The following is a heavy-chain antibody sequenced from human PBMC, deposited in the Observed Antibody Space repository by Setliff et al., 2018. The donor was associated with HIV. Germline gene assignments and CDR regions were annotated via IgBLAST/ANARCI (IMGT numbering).Heavy chain of an antibody. CDR1: NGSISSGNHY. J-gene: IGHJ5*02. V-gene: IGHV4-31*03. CDR3: ARAGHYDFLGGFSAQPLDP. Sequence: PSETLSLTCTVSNGSISSGNHYWSWIRQHPGKGLEWIWYIFYRGSTYYNPSLKSRVSLSIDTSKNYFSLKLTSVTAADTAMYFCARAGHYDFLGGFSAQPLDPWCRRILVTVSS. CDR2: IFYRGST. D-gene: IGHD3-3*01.